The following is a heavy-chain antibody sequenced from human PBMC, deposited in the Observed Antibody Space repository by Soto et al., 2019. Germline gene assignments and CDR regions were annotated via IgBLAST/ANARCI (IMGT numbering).Heavy chain of an antibody. CDR2: IKPSGGGT. V-gene: IGHV1-46*01. Sequence: QVQLVQSGTEVQKPGASVKVSCKASGYTFLDFYIHWVRQAPGQGLEWMGFIKPSGGGTNYAQQFQGRLNMTRDTSTSTVYMELINLRSEYKAIDYCARDKPFYAGYWGQGTLVT. CDR3: ARDKPFYAGY. D-gene: IGHD3-16*01. J-gene: IGHJ4*02. CDR1: GYTFLDFY.